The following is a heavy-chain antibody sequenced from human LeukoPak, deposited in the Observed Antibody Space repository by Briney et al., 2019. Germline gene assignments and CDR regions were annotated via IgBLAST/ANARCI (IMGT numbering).Heavy chain of an antibody. CDR2: INTNSGGT. Sequence: ASXXVSCMASGYTFTCYYMHWVRQAPGQGLEWMGRINTNSGGTNYAQKFQGRGTMTRDTSISKEYMELSSLRSDDTAVYYCAREVYYYYYIDAWGKGTTVTVSS. CDR1: GYTFTCYY. J-gene: IGHJ6*03. CDR3: AREVYYYYYIDA. V-gene: IGHV1-2*06.